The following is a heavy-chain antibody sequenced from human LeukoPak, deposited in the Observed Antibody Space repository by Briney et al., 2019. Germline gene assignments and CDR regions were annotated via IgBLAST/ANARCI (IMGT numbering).Heavy chain of an antibody. CDR2: INPSGGST. Sequence: ASVKVSCKASGYTFTSYYMHWVRQAPGQGLEWMGIINPSGGSTSYAQKFQGRVTMTRDTSTSTVYMELSSLRSEDTAVYYCARGPHIVVVTAILLNGMDVWGQGTTVTVSS. D-gene: IGHD2-21*02. CDR3: ARGPHIVVVTAILLNGMDV. CDR1: GYTFTSYY. V-gene: IGHV1-46*01. J-gene: IGHJ6*02.